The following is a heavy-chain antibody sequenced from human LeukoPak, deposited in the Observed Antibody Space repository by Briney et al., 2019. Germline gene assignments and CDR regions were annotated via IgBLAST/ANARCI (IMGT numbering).Heavy chain of an antibody. CDR1: GFTFSSYA. Sequence: PGGSLRLSCAASGFTFSSYAMSWVRQAPGKGLEWVSAISGSGGSTYYADSVKGRFTISRDNSKNTLYLQMNSLRAEDTAMYYCARPPPPHYYNGDNAFDIWGQGTMVTVSS. CDR3: ARPPPPHYYNGDNAFDI. V-gene: IGHV3-23*01. J-gene: IGHJ3*02. CDR2: ISGSGGST. D-gene: IGHD3-10*01.